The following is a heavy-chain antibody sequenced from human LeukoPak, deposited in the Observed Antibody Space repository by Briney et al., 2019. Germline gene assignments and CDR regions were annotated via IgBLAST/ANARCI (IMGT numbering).Heavy chain of an antibody. V-gene: IGHV4-59*01. J-gene: IGHJ4*02. D-gene: IGHD4-11*01. CDR2: ISYNVNT. CDR3: SRAPFSNPEF. Sequence: SATLSLTCTVSGGSITNYYWTWIRQPPGKGLEWIGYISYNVNTNYNPSLKSRVTISIDTSKNQFSLRLSSVTAADTAVYYCSRAPFSNPEFWGQGTLVTVSS. CDR1: GGSITNYY.